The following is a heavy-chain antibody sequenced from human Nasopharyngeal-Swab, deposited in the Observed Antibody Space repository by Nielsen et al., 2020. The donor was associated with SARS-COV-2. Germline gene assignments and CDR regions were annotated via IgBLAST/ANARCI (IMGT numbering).Heavy chain of an antibody. CDR1: GFSFSNYA. V-gene: IGHV3-23*01. CDR2: ISGSGGGT. CDR3: AKYGAYIDESGREFDC. D-gene: IGHD3-10*01. Sequence: GESLKISCAASGFSFSNYAMTWIRQAPGKGLEWVSTISGSGGGTFYADSVKGRFTISRDNSKKTLYLQMNSLRAEDTAVYYCAKYGAYIDESGREFDCWGQGTLVTVSS. J-gene: IGHJ4*02.